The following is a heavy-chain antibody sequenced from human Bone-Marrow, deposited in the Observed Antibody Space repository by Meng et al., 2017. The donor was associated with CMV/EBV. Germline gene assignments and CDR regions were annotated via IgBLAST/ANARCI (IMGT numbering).Heavy chain of an antibody. CDR2: ISYDGSNK. CDR1: GFTFSSYA. V-gene: IGHV3-30*04. J-gene: IGHJ3*02. CDR3: ARDSVGYCSSTSCYSSAAFNI. D-gene: IGHD2-2*02. Sequence: GESLKISCAASGFTFSSYAMHWVRQAPGKGLEWVAVISYDGSNKYYADSVKGRFTISRDNSKNTLYLQMNSLRAEDTAVYYCARDSVGYCSSTSCYSSAAFNIWGQGTMVTVSS.